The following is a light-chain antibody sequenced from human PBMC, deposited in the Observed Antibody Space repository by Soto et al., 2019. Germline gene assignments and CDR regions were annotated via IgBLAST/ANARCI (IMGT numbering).Light chain of an antibody. J-gene: IGKJ4*01. CDR3: QQYKDWPGT. Sequence: EIVMTQSPVTLSVSPGERITLSCRASQSVRSNLAWYQQKPGQAPRLLIYGASTRATAIPARFSGSGSGTDFTLTISSVQSEDFEVYYCQQYKDWPGTFGGGTKVEIK. V-gene: IGKV3-15*01. CDR2: GAS. CDR1: QSVRSN.